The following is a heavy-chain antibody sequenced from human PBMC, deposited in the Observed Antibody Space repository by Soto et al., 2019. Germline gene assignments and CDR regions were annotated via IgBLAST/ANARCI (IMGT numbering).Heavy chain of an antibody. CDR2: INGRGTST. D-gene: IGHD1-7*01. V-gene: IGHV3-7*03. J-gene: IGHJ6*02. Sequence: GGSLRLSCVGSGFRFRDYPLNWVRQAPGQGLEWVANINGRGTSTNYIDSVRGRFSTSRDSSSLYLNMGSLKVEDTATYYCVIGTPTPGLDIWGRGTTVTVSS. CDR1: GFRFRDYP. CDR3: VIGTPTPGLDI.